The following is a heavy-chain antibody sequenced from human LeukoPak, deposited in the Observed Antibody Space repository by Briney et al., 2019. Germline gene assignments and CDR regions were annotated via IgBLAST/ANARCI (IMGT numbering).Heavy chain of an antibody. V-gene: IGHV3-66*01. CDR1: GFTVSSNY. CDR3: ATSSSTSYYFDY. J-gene: IGHJ4*02. D-gene: IGHD2-2*01. CDR2: IYSGGST. Sequence: GGSLRLSCAASGFTVSSNYMSWVRQAPGKGLEWVSVIYSGGSTYYADSVKGRFTISRDNSKNTLYLQMNSLRAEDTAVYYCATSSSTSYYFDYWGQGTLVTVSS.